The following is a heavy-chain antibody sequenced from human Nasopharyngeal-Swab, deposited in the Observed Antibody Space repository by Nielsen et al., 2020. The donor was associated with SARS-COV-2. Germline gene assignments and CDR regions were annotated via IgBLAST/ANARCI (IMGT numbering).Heavy chain of an antibody. V-gene: IGHV3-23*01. J-gene: IGHJ4*02. CDR3: ADPPFSEY. CDR2: ISGSGGNT. Sequence: GESLKISCVASGLSFSNYAMSWVRQAPGKGLEWVSGISGSGGNTWYANSVKGRFTISRDNSKSTLYLQMNSLRADDTALYYCADPPFSEYWGQGTLVTVSS. CDR1: GLSFSNYA.